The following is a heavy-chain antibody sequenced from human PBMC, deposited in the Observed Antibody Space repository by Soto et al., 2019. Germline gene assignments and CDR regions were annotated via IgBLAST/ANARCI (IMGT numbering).Heavy chain of an antibody. Sequence: QVQLQESGPGLVKPSQTLSLTCTVSGGSISSGGYYWSWIRQHPGKGLEWIGYIYYSGSTYYNPSIKRRVTISVDTSKNQCAMKRSSGTAADTAVYYCARSPEATVTAFDYWGQGTLVTVSS. D-gene: IGHD4-17*01. J-gene: IGHJ4*02. V-gene: IGHV4-31*03. CDR3: ARSPEATVTAFDY. CDR2: IYYSGST. CDR1: GGSISSGGYY.